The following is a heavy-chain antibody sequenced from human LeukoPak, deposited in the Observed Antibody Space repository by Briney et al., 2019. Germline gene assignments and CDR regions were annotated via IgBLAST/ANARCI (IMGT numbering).Heavy chain of an antibody. CDR1: GYTFTSYG. Sequence: ASVKVSCKASGYTFTSYGISWVRQAPGQGLGWMGWISAYNVNTNDAQKLQGRVTMTTDTSPTTAYMELRSLRSDDTAVYYCARVPVSGPGARFDYWGQGTLVTVSS. CDR2: ISAYNVNT. V-gene: IGHV1-18*01. CDR3: ARVPVSGPGARFDY. D-gene: IGHD4-11*01. J-gene: IGHJ4*02.